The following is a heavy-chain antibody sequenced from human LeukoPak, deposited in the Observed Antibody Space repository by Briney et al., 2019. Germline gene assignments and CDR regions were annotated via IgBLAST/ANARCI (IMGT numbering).Heavy chain of an antibody. CDR2: ISYDGSNE. CDR1: GFTFSTYA. Sequence: GRSLRLSCEASGFTFSTYAMHWVRQAPGKGLEWVSEISYDGSNEYYADSVKGRFTISRRKSKNTLYLQMNRLTAEDSAVYYCARARVRGVSFFAYWGQGTLVTVSS. CDR3: ARARVRGVSFFAY. J-gene: IGHJ4*02. V-gene: IGHV3-30*01. D-gene: IGHD3-3*01.